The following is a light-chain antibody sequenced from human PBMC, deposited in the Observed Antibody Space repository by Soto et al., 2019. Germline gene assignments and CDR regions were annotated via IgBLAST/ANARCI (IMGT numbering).Light chain of an antibody. J-gene: IGKJ4*01. CDR2: SAS. Sequence: DIQMTQSPSSVSASVGDRVTITCRASQDISTWLAWYQQKPGKAPQLLIYSASTLQSGVPPRFSGSGSGADFTLTITNLQPEDFATYFCQEAHSLLTFGGGTKVEIK. CDR1: QDISTW. CDR3: QEAHSLLT. V-gene: IGKV1-12*01.